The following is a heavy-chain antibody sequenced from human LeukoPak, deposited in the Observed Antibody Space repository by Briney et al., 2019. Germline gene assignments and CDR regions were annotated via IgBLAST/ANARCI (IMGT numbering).Heavy chain of an antibody. CDR1: GYTFTSYY. J-gene: IGHJ6*03. Sequence: ASVKVSCRASGYTFTSYYMHWVRQAPGEGLEWMGIINPSGGSTSYAQKFQGRVTMTRDMSTSTVYMELSSLRSEDTAVYYCARVAAEVVGVPGAIGFGWLRRDYYYMDVWGKGTTVIVSS. CDR3: ARVAAEVVGVPGAIGFGWLRRDYYYMDV. CDR2: INPSGGST. D-gene: IGHD2-2*02. V-gene: IGHV1-46*01.